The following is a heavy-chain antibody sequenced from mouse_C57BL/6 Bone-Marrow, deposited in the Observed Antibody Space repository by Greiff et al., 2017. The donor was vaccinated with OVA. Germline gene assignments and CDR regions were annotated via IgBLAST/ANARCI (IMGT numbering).Heavy chain of an antibody. CDR1: GYTFTSYG. V-gene: IGHV1-81*01. CDR3: ARKREELWFAY. Sequence: QVQLKESGAELARPGASVKLSCKASGYTFTSYGISWVKQRTGQGLEWIGEIYPRSGNTYYNEKFKGKATLTADKSSSTAYMELRSLTSEDSAVYFCARKREELWFAYWGQGTLVTVSA. J-gene: IGHJ3*01. CDR2: IYPRSGNT.